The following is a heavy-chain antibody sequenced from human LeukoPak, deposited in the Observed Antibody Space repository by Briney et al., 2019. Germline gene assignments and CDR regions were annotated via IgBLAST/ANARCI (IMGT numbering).Heavy chain of an antibody. CDR1: GFTVSSNY. V-gene: IGHV3-66*01. CDR2: IYSGGST. CDR3: AGTKEPDPLDY. J-gene: IGHJ4*02. Sequence: PGGSLRLSCAASGFTVSSNYMSWVRQAPGKGLEWVSVIYSGGSTYYADSVKSRFTISRDNSKNTLYLQMNSLRAEDTAVYYCAGTKEPDPLDYWGQGTLVTVSS.